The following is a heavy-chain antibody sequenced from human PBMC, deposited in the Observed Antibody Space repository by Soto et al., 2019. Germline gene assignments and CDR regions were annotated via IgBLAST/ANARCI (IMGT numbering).Heavy chain of an antibody. V-gene: IGHV3-21*01. CDR3: ARAGPLYDYIWGSYRFSDYYYYMDV. D-gene: IGHD3-16*02. Sequence: PGGSLRLSCAASGFTFSSYSMNWVRQAPGKGLEWVSSISSSSSYIYYADSVKGRFTISRDNAKNSLYLQMNSLRAEDTAVYYCARAGPLYDYIWGSYRFSDYYYYMDVWGKGTTVTVSS. J-gene: IGHJ6*03. CDR1: GFTFSSYS. CDR2: ISSSSSYI.